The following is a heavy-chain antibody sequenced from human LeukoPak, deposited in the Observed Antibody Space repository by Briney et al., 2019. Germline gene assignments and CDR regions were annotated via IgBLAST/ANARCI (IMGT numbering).Heavy chain of an antibody. V-gene: IGHV3-15*01. CDR1: GFTFSNAW. CDR3: TTVSGFYYYDSSGPN. CDR2: IKSKTDGGTT. D-gene: IGHD3-22*01. J-gene: IGHJ4*02. Sequence: GGSLRLSCAASGFTFSNAWMSWVRQAPGKGLEWVGRIKSKTDGGTTDYAAPVKGRFTISRDDSKNTLYLQMNSLKTEDTAVYYCTTVSGFYYYDSSGPNWGQGTLVTVSS.